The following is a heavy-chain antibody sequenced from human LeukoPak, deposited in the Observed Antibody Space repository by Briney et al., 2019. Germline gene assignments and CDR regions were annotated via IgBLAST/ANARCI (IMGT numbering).Heavy chain of an antibody. CDR2: IYPGDSDT. CDR3: ARLGIAAAGTSEFDY. J-gene: IGHJ4*02. V-gene: IGHV5-51*01. Sequence: GESLKISCKGSGYSFTSYWIGCVRQMPGKGLEWMGIIYPGDSDTRYSPSFQGQVTISADKSISTAYLQWSSLKASDTAMYYCARLGIAAAGTSEFDYWGQGTLVTVSS. CDR1: GYSFTSYW. D-gene: IGHD6-13*01.